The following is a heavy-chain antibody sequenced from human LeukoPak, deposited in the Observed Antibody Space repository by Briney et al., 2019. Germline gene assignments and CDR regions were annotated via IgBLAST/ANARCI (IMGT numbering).Heavy chain of an antibody. CDR3: ARDDIVGATPWYFDL. Sequence: GGSLRLSCAASGFTFSSYSMNWVRQAPGKGLEWVSSISSSSSSYKYYADSVKGRFTISRDNAKNSLYLQMNSLRAEDTAVYYCARDDIVGATPWYFDLWGRGTLVTVSS. D-gene: IGHD1-26*01. J-gene: IGHJ2*01. CDR2: ISSSSSSYK. CDR1: GFTFSSYS. V-gene: IGHV3-21*01.